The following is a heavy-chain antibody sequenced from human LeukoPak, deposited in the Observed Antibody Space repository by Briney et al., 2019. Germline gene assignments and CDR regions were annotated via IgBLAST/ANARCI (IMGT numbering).Heavy chain of an antibody. CDR3: ARGAVVGATDYYYHYMDV. D-gene: IGHD1-26*01. J-gene: IGHJ6*03. Sequence: ASVKVSCKASGYTFTGYYMHWVRQAPGQGLEWMGWINPNSGGTNYAQKFQGRVTMTRDTSISTAYMELSRLRSDDTAVYYCARGAVVGATDYYYHYMDVWGKGTTVTVSS. CDR2: INPNSGGT. V-gene: IGHV1-2*02. CDR1: GYTFTGYY.